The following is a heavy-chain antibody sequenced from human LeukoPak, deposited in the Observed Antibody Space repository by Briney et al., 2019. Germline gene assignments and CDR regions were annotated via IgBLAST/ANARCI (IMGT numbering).Heavy chain of an antibody. J-gene: IGHJ5*02. CDR1: EFTFSAYW. Sequence: GGSLRLSCAASEFTFSAYWMHWVRQAPGKGLVWVSRIRGDGSMTNYADSVKGRFTISRDNAKNTLYLQMNSLRAEDTAVYYCARGGLMGATTGKRNWFDPWGQGTLVTVSS. V-gene: IGHV3-74*01. CDR2: IRGDGSMT. D-gene: IGHD1-26*01. CDR3: ARGGLMGATTGKRNWFDP.